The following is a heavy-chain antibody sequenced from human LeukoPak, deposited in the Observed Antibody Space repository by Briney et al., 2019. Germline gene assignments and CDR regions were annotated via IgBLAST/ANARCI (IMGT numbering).Heavy chain of an antibody. V-gene: IGHV3-23*01. J-gene: IGHJ6*02. D-gene: IGHD2-2*01. CDR2: LSGSGTST. CDR1: GFSFSTYA. Sequence: GGSLRLSCAASGFSFSTYAMNWVRQAPGKGLEWVSGLSGSGTSTYYADSVKGRFTISRDNSMNTLYLQMSSLRGEDSAVYFCARAKRGNPVPISYYYYAMDVWGQGTTVTVSS. CDR3: ARAKRGNPVPISYYYYAMDV.